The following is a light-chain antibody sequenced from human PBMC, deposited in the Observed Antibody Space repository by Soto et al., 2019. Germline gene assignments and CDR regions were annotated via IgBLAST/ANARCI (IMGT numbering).Light chain of an antibody. V-gene: IGKV3-20*01. J-gene: IGKJ5*01. CDR1: QSVSSRY. CDR3: QQYGSSPSST. Sequence: IVLTQSPGTLSLYPGERATLSCRASQSVSSRYLAWYQQKPCQAPRLLIYGASSRATGIPDRFSGSGSGTDFTLTISRLEPEECAVYYCQQYGSSPSSTFGQGTRLEIK. CDR2: GAS.